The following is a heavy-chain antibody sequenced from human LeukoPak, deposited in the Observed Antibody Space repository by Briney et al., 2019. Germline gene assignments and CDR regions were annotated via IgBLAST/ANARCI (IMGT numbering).Heavy chain of an antibody. CDR2: ISGSGGST. J-gene: IGHJ4*02. V-gene: IGHV3-23*01. CDR3: AKEGYSYGYEACPDY. CDR1: GFTFSSYG. D-gene: IGHD5-18*01. Sequence: GGSLRLSCGASGFTFSSYGMSWVRQAPGKGLEWVSAISGSGGSTYYADSVKGRFTISRDNSKNTLYLQMNSLRAEDTAVYYCAKEGYSYGYEACPDYWGQGTLVTVSS.